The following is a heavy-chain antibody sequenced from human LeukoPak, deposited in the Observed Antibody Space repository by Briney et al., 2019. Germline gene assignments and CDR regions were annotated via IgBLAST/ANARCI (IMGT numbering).Heavy chain of an antibody. V-gene: IGHV3-53*01. D-gene: IGHD6-13*01. CDR3: TKATQSAAGYFQH. Sequence: PGGSLRLSCAASGFTVSSSYMNWVRQAPGRGLEWVPLVYDDGSTYYADSVKGRFTISRDNSRNTLYLQVNSLKAEDTAVYYCTKATQSAAGYFQHWGQGTLVTVSS. J-gene: IGHJ1*01. CDR2: VYDDGST. CDR1: GFTVSSSY.